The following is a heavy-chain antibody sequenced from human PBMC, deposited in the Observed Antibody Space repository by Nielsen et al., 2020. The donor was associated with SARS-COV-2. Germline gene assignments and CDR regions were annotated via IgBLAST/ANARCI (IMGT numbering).Heavy chain of an antibody. Sequence: SETLSLTCTVYGGSLRGYFWIWLRQPPGKGLEWIGESNQGGDANYSPSLKNRVTISMDTSKMQFSLRLTSVTAADTGTYFCARGTYNFRSYSSSGMDVWGQGTTVIVPS. V-gene: IGHV4-34*01. CDR3: ARGTYNFRSYSSSGMDV. CDR1: GGSLRGYF. CDR2: SNQGGDA. D-gene: IGHD3-3*01. J-gene: IGHJ6*02.